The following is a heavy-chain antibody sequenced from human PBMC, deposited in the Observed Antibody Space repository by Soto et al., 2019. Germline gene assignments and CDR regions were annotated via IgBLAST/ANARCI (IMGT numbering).Heavy chain of an antibody. CDR3: ARELSSGNWFDP. Sequence: ASVKVSCKASGYTFTSYYMHWVRQAPGQGLEWMGIINPSGGSTSYAQKFQGRVTMTRDTPTSTVYMELSSLRSEDTAVYYCARELSSGNWFDPWGQGTLVTVSS. D-gene: IGHD6-6*01. CDR1: GYTFTSYY. V-gene: IGHV1-46*01. CDR2: INPSGGST. J-gene: IGHJ5*02.